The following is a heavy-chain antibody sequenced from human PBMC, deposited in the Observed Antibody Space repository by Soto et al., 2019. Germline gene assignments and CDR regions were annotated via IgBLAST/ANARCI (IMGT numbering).Heavy chain of an antibody. CDR2: IYYSGST. J-gene: IGHJ4*02. CDR1: GGSISSSSYY. D-gene: IGHD3-22*01. V-gene: IGHV4-39*01. Sequence: QLQLQESGPGLVKPSETLSLTCTVSGGSISSSSYYWGWIRQPPGKGLEWIGSIYYSGSTYYNPSLNSRVTISVDTSKNQFSLKLSSVTAADTAVYYCARPAYYYDSSGYSTAYSFDYWGQGTLVTVSS. CDR3: ARPAYYYDSSGYSTAYSFDY.